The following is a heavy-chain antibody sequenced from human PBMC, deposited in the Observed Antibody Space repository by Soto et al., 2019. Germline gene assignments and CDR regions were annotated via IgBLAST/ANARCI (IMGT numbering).Heavy chain of an antibody. CDR2: ISYDGSNK. Sequence: QVQLVESGGGVVQPGRSLRLSCAASGFTFSSYGRHWVRQGPGKGLEWVAVISYDGSNKYYADSVKGRFTISRDNSKNTLYLQMNSLRAEDTAVYYCAKDQAVTIYWYFDLWGRGTLVTVSS. CDR3: AKDQAVTIYWYFDL. CDR1: GFTFSSYG. V-gene: IGHV3-30*18. D-gene: IGHD4-17*01. J-gene: IGHJ2*01.